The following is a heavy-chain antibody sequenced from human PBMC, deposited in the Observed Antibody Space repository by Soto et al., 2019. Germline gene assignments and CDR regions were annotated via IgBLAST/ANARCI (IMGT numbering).Heavy chain of an antibody. CDR2: ISSSSSTI. J-gene: IGHJ4*02. Sequence: EVQLVESGGGLVQPGGSLRLSCAASGFTFSSYSMNWVRQAPGKGLEWVSYISSSSSTIYYADSVKGRFTISRDNAKNSLYLQMNSLRAEDTAVYYCARISPPPTSMVRGVITPDYWGQGTLVTVSS. D-gene: IGHD3-10*01. CDR1: GFTFSSYS. CDR3: ARISPPPTSMVRGVITPDY. V-gene: IGHV3-48*01.